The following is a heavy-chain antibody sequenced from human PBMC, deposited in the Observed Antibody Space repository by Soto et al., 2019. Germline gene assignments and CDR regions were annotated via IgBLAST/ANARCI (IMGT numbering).Heavy chain of an antibody. D-gene: IGHD5-18*01. V-gene: IGHV3-53*01. Sequence: VGSLRLSCAASWFTVSSNYMSWVRQAPGKGLEWVSVIYRGGNTYYADSVKGRFTISRDNSKNTLYLQMNSLRAEDTAVYYCARRTTSGYSYGSVAFDIWGQGTMVTVSS. CDR3: ARRTTSGYSYGSVAFDI. J-gene: IGHJ3*02. CDR1: WFTVSSNY. CDR2: IYRGGNT.